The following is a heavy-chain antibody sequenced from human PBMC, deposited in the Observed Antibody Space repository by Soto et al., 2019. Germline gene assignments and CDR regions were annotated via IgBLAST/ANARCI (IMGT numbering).Heavy chain of an antibody. Sequence: QVQLVQSGAEVKEPGATVKVSCKASGYSFSKYGIGWVRQAPGQGLEWLGWINVKDGHINYGRNFQGRLILTTDTSTTTAYMELRTLRFDDTAVYYCARDFDFLFDYWGQGTWVTVSS. CDR2: INVKDGHI. CDR1: GYSFSKYG. V-gene: IGHV1-18*01. J-gene: IGHJ4*02. CDR3: ARDFDFLFDY.